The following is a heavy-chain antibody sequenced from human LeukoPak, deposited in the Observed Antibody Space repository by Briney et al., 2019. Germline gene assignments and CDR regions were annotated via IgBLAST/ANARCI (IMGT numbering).Heavy chain of an antibody. D-gene: IGHD3-10*01. Sequence: GSSVKVSCKASGGTFSSYAISWVRQAPGQGLEWMGGIIPIYGTANYAQKFQGRVTITADKSTSTAYMELSSLRSEDTAVYYCARSVPLLWFGGTTFDYWGQGTLVTVSS. CDR2: IIPIYGTA. CDR3: ARSVPLLWFGGTTFDY. V-gene: IGHV1-69*06. CDR1: GGTFSSYA. J-gene: IGHJ4*02.